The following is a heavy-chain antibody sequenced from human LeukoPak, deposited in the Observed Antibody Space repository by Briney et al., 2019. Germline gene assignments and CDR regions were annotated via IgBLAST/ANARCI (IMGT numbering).Heavy chain of an antibody. Sequence: GGSLRLSCVASAFTFRTYSMHWVRQAPGKGLEWVSSISGSTSYIYYADSVRGRFTISRDNAKNSLYLQMNSLRAEDTAVYYCARGSDFVWGSHRPYFDYWGQGTLVTVSS. CDR2: ISGSTSYI. V-gene: IGHV3-21*01. J-gene: IGHJ4*02. CDR1: AFTFRTYS. CDR3: ARGSDFVWGSHRPYFDY. D-gene: IGHD3-16*02.